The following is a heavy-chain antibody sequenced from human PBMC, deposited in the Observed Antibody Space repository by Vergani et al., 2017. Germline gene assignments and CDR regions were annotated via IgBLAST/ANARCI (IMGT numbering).Heavy chain of an antibody. CDR1: GGSISSYY. CDR3: ARDPAYYDSSGYWVV. Sequence: QVQLQESGPGLVKPSETLSLTCTVSGGSISSYYWSWIRQPPGKGLEWIGYIYYSGSTNYNPSLKSRVTISVDTSKNQFSLKLSSVTAADTAVYYCARDPAYYDSSGYWVVWGQGTLVTVSS. V-gene: IGHV4-59*01. D-gene: IGHD3-22*01. CDR2: IYYSGST. J-gene: IGHJ4*02.